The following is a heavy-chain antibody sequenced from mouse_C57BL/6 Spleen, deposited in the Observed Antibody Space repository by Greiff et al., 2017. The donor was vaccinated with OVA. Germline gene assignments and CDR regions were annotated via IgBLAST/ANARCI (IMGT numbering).Heavy chain of an antibody. CDR1: GYTFTSYW. CDR2: IDPSDSYT. CDR3: ARAFYYYGGYYAMDY. D-gene: IGHD1-1*01. J-gene: IGHJ4*01. V-gene: IGHV1-69*01. Sequence: QVQLKQPGAELVMPGASVKLSCKASGYTFTSYWMHWVKQRPGQGLEWIGEIDPSDSYTNYNQKFKGKSTLTVDKSSSTAYMQLSSLTSEDSAVYYCARAFYYYGGYYAMDYWGQGTSVTVSS.